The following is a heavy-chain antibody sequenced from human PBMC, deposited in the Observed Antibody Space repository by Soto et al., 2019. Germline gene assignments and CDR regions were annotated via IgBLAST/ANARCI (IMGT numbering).Heavy chain of an antibody. J-gene: IGHJ6*02. CDR1: GGTFSSYA. V-gene: IGHV1-69*13. D-gene: IGHD5-18*01. CDR2: IIPIFGTA. Sequence: SVKVSCKASGGTFSSYAISWVRQAPGQGLEWMGGIIPIFGTANYAQKFQGRVTITADESTSTAYMELSSLGSEDTAVYYCARDRSVTAMDTSGGMDVWGQGTTVTVSS. CDR3: ARDRSVTAMDTSGGMDV.